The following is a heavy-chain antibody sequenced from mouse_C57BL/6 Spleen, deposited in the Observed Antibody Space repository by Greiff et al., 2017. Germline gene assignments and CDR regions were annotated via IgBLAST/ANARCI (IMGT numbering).Heavy chain of an antibody. CDR1: GYTFTSYW. Sequence: VQLQQPGADLVMPGASVKLSCKASGYTFTSYWMHWVKQRPGQGLEWIGEIDPSDSYTNYNQKFKGKSTLTVDKSSSTAYMQLSSLTSEDSAVYYCARGWDYWGQGTLVTVSA. V-gene: IGHV1-69*01. CDR2: IDPSDSYT. CDR3: ARGWDY. D-gene: IGHD2-3*01. J-gene: IGHJ3*01.